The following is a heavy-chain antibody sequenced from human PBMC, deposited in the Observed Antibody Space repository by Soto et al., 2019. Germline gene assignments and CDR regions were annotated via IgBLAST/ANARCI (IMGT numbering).Heavy chain of an antibody. J-gene: IGHJ6*02. CDR1: GFTFSSYN. CDR3: TTSHSYYYYGMDV. CDR2: IKSKSDGGTT. V-gene: IGHV3-15*01. Sequence: GGCRRVSGAGSGFTFSSYNMNWVRQAPGKGLEWVGRIKSKSDGGTTDYAAPVKGRFTISRDDSKNTLYLQVNSLKTEDTAVYYCTTSHSYYYYGMDVWGQATTVT.